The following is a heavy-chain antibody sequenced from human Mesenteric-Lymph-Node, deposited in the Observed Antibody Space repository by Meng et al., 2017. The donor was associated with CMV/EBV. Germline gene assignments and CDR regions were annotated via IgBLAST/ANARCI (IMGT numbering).Heavy chain of an antibody. D-gene: IGHD2-2*01. CDR2: IYYSGST. CDR3: ARLSVVPAARVDY. V-gene: IGHV4-39*01. CDR1: GGSISSSSYY. Sequence: SETLSLTCTVSGGSISSSSYYWGWTRQPPGKGLEWIGSIYYSGSTNYNPSLKSRVTISVDTSKTQFSLKLSSVTAADTAVYYCARLSVVPAARVDYWGQGTLVTVSS. J-gene: IGHJ4*02.